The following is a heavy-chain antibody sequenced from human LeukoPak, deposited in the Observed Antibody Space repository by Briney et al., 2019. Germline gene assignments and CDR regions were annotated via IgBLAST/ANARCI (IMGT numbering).Heavy chain of an antibody. V-gene: IGHV3-23*01. J-gene: IGHJ4*02. Sequence: GSLRLSCTVSGFSVSNSGMSWVRQAPGKGLELISAISVDGETALYADSVKGRFIISRDNSKNTLYLQMSSLRAEDTAVYYCAQGYLSGWYPHWGQGSLVSVSS. CDR1: GFSVSNSG. D-gene: IGHD6-19*01. CDR3: AQGYLSGWYPH. CDR2: ISVDGETA.